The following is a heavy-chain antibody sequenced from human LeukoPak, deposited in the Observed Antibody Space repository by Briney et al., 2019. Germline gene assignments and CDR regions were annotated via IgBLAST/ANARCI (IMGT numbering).Heavy chain of an antibody. D-gene: IGHD6-13*01. CDR2: ISNDGGSK. V-gene: IGHV3-30-3*01. CDR1: GFTFSSYS. J-gene: IGHJ4*02. Sequence: GGSLRLSCAASGFTFSSYSMHWVRQAPGKGLECVAVISNDGGSKYYADSVKGRFTISRDNSKNTLYLQMNSLRADDTAVFYCARDLKQQLVGGFGYWGQGTLVTVSS. CDR3: ARDLKQQLVGGFGY.